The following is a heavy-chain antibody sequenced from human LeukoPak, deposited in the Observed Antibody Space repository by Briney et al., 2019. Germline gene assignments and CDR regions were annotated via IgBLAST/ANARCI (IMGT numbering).Heavy chain of an antibody. D-gene: IGHD3-22*01. V-gene: IGHV4-59*12. CDR1: GGSISSYY. Sequence: SETLSLTCTVSGGSISSYYWSWIRQPPGKGLEWIGYIYYSGSTNYNPSLKSRVTISVDTSKNQFSLKLSSVTAADTAVYYCARVKRITMIVVVTGKGIYYFGYWGQGTLVTVSS. J-gene: IGHJ4*02. CDR2: IYYSGST. CDR3: ARVKRITMIVVVTGKGIYYFGY.